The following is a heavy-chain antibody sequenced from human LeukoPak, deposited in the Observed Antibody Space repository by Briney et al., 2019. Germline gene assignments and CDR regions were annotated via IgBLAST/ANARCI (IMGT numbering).Heavy chain of an antibody. Sequence: GGSLRLSCAASTFTVSSHNMAWVRQAPGKGLECVSVLHSDGSAFYADSVKGRFTISRDHSKNTLYLQMNSLRAEDTAVYYCARAAPRIVGAATGWLDPWAREPWSPYPQ. D-gene: IGHD1-26*01. CDR3: ARAAPRIVGAATGWLDP. CDR2: LHSDGSA. CDR1: TFTVSSHN. V-gene: IGHV3-66*01. J-gene: IGHJ5*02.